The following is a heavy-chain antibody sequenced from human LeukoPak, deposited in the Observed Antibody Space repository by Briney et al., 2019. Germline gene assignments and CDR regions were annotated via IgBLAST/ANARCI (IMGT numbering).Heavy chain of an antibody. Sequence: PGGSLRLSCATSGLTFTSYIMHWVRQAPGKGLEWVSSVSGSGAYIYYADSVKGRFTISRDNAKNSLSLQMNSLRAEDTAVYYCARYDSGYSMGGVWGQGTTVTVSS. CDR2: VSGSGAYI. CDR1: GLTFTSYI. CDR3: ARYDSGYSMGGV. J-gene: IGHJ6*02. D-gene: IGHD3-22*01. V-gene: IGHV3-21*01.